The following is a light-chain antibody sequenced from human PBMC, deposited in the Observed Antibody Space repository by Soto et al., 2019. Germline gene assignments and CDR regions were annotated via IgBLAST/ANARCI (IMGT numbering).Light chain of an antibody. CDR2: WAS. CDR1: ESVLYSSNNKNY. V-gene: IGKV4-1*01. CDR3: QQYYRTRT. J-gene: IGKJ1*01. Sequence: DIVMTQSPDSLAVSLGERATINCKSRESVLYSSNNKNYLAWYQQKPGQPPKLLIYWASTRESGVPDRFSGSGSGTDFTLTISSLQAEDVAVYYCQQYYRTRTFGQGTKVEIK.